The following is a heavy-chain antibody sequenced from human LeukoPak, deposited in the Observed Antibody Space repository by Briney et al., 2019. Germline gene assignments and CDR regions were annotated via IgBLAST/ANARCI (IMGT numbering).Heavy chain of an antibody. CDR1: GFTFGSYA. D-gene: IGHD6-19*01. Sequence: GGSLRLSCAASGFTFGSYAMHWVRQAQGKGLEWVAIISYDESNKYYADSVKGRFTISRDNSKNTLYLQMNSLRPEETAVYYCATELREGDSGSQYFQHWGQGTLVTVSS. CDR2: ISYDESNK. J-gene: IGHJ1*01. V-gene: IGHV3-30*04. CDR3: ATELREGDSGSQYFQH.